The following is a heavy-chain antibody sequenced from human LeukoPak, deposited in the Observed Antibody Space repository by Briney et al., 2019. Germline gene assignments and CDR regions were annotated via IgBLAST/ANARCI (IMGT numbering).Heavy chain of an antibody. D-gene: IGHD3-22*01. Sequence: PGGSLRLSCAASGFTFSSYAMSWVRQAPGKGLEWVSAISGSGGGTDYADSVKGRFTISRDNSKNTLYLQMNSLRAEDTAIYYCAKGSLYDSRGYYYPEYWGQGTLVTVSS. V-gene: IGHV3-23*01. CDR2: ISGSGGGT. J-gene: IGHJ4*02. CDR3: AKGSLYDSRGYYYPEY. CDR1: GFTFSSYA.